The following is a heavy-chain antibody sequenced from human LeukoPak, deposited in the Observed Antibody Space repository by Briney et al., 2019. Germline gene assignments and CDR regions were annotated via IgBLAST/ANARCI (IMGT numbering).Heavy chain of an antibody. J-gene: IGHJ3*02. V-gene: IGHV3-66*01. CDR3: AREGYCSSTSCYLDAFHI. Sequence: GGSLRLSCAASGFTVSSNYMSWVRQAPGKGLEWVSVIYSGGSTYYADPVKGRFTISRDNSKNTLYLQMNSLRAEDTAVYYCAREGYCSSTSCYLDAFHIWGQGTMVTVSS. CDR2: IYSGGST. D-gene: IGHD2-2*01. CDR1: GFTVSSNY.